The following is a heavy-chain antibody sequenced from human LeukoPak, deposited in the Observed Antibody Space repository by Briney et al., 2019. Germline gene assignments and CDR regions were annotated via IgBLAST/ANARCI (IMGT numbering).Heavy chain of an antibody. CDR2: IKADGNAK. CDR1: EFTFGNYW. J-gene: IGHJ3*02. Sequence: GGSLRLSCAASEFTFGNYWMNWVREAPGRGVEWVANIKADGNAKYYVDSVKGRFTIPRDNAKNSLYLQMNSLRAEDTAVYYCASPEWLPDSIDIWGQGTMVTVSS. D-gene: IGHD3-3*01. V-gene: IGHV3-7*01. CDR3: ASPEWLPDSIDI.